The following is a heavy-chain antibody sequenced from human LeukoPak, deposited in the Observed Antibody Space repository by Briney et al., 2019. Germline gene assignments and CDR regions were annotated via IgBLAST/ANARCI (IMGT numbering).Heavy chain of an antibody. V-gene: IGHV4-4*07. D-gene: IGHD3-10*01. Sequence: SETLSLTCTVSGGSLSLDYWNWIRQPAGKGLEWIGRIFTSGITNHNPSLKSRVTMSVDTSKSQFSLNLSSVTAADTAVYYCARESSGTYYNPLGYMDVWGKGTTVTVSS. CDR1: GGSLSLDY. J-gene: IGHJ6*03. CDR2: IFTSGIT. CDR3: ARESSGTYYNPLGYMDV.